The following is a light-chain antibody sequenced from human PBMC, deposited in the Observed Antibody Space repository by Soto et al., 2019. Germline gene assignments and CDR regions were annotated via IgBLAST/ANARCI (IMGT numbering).Light chain of an antibody. CDR2: GAS. CDR3: QQYGSSPVT. CDR1: QSINRN. Sequence: EIIMTQSPATLSVSPGERATLSCRASQSINRNLAWYQQKPGQAPRLLFYGASSRATGIPDRFSGSVSGTDFTLTISRLEPEDFAVYYCQQYGSSPVTFGQGTKVDIK. V-gene: IGKV3-20*01. J-gene: IGKJ1*01.